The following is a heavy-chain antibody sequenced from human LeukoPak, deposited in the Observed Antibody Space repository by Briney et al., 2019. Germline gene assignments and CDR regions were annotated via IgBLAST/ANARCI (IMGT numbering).Heavy chain of an antibody. CDR1: GFTFSSYA. CDR2: ISGSGGST. CDR3: AKDRNYSSSWYGWFDP. J-gene: IGHJ5*02. D-gene: IGHD6-13*01. V-gene: IGHV3-23*01. Sequence: GGSLRLSCAASGFTFSSYAMSWVRQAPGKGLEGVSAISGSGGSTYYADSVKGRFTISRDNSKNTLYLQMNSLRAEDTAVYYCAKDRNYSSSWYGWFDPWGQGTLVTVSS.